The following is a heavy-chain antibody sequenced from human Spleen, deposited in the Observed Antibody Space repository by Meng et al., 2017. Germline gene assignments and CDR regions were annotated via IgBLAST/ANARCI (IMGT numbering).Heavy chain of an antibody. CDR1: GGSISSSSYY. Sequence: QLQLQESGPGLVRPSETLSLTCTVSGGSISSSSYYWGWIRQPPGKGLEWIGYIYYSGSTYYNPSLKSRVTISVDTSKIQFSLKLSSVTAADTAVYYCARLIYSHGGFDSWGQGTLVTVSS. V-gene: IGHV4-30-4*08. D-gene: IGHD5-18*01. J-gene: IGHJ4*02. CDR2: IYYSGST. CDR3: ARLIYSHGGFDS.